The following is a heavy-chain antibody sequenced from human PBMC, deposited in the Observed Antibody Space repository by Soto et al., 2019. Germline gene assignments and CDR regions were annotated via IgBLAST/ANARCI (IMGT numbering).Heavy chain of an antibody. Sequence: GASVKVSCKASGFTFTSSAVQWVRQARGQRLEWIGWVVVGSGNTNYAQKFQERVTITRDMSASTAYMELSSLRSEDTAVYYCAAHAPLDYYDSSGYPNFDYWG. CDR1: GFTFTSSA. J-gene: IGHJ4*01. V-gene: IGHV1-58*01. CDR3: AAHAPLDYYDSSGYPNFDY. CDR2: VVVGSGNT. D-gene: IGHD3-22*01.